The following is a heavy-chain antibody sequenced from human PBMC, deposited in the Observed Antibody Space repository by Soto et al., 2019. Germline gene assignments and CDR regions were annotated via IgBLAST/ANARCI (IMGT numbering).Heavy chain of an antibody. CDR3: AHSGSETTHDAFDI. CDR1: GFSLSTSGVG. J-gene: IGHJ3*02. CDR2: IYWDDDK. V-gene: IGHV2-5*02. Sequence: QITLKESGPTLVKPTQTLTLTCTFSGFSLSTSGVGVGWIRQPPGKALEWLALIYWDDDKRYSPSLKSRLTIPNDPSKNQVVLTMPNMDPVDTATYYCAHSGSETTHDAFDIWGQGTMVTVSS.